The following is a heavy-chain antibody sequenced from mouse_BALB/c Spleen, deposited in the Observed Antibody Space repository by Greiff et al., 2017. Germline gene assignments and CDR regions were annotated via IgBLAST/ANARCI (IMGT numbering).Heavy chain of an antibody. J-gene: IGHJ3*01. CDR3: AREGRGLFAY. Sequence: EVMLVESGGGLVQPGGSRKLSCAASGFTFSSFGMHWVRQAPEKGLEWVAYISSGSSTIYYADTVKGRFTISRDNPKNTLFLQMTSLSSEDTAMYYCAREGRGLFAYWGQGTLVTVSA. D-gene: IGHD1-2*01. CDR1: GFTFSSFG. CDR2: ISSGSSTI. V-gene: IGHV5-17*02.